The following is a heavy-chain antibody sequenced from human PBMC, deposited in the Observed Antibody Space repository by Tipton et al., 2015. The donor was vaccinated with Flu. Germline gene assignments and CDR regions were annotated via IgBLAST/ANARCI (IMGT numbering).Heavy chain of an antibody. Sequence: QSGAEVKKPEASVKVSCKASGYTFTSYGITWVRQAPGQGLEWMGWISAYNGNTNYAQKFQGRVTMTTDTSTTTAYMELRSLRSDDTAVFYCARGPRDTSGSPLWYWGQGALVTVSS. CDR3: ARGPRDTSGSPLWY. J-gene: IGHJ4*02. CDR1: GYTFTSYG. D-gene: IGHD6-19*01. CDR2: ISAYNGNT. V-gene: IGHV1-18*01.